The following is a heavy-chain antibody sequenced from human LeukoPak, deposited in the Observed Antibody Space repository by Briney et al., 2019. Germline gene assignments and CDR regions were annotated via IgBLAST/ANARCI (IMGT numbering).Heavy chain of an antibody. V-gene: IGHV3-30*02. CDR2: IPSDGNNK. J-gene: IGHJ3*02. CDR1: GSTLTTYG. CDR3: AKARSGGSWTFDI. Sequence: GGSLRLSCAASGSTLTTYGVHWVRQAPGQGLEWGAFIPSDGNNKQYAESVKGRVTIFRDNSKNTLYLQMNRLVTEDTAVYYCAKARSGGSWTFDIWGQGTMVIVSS. D-gene: IGHD2-15*01.